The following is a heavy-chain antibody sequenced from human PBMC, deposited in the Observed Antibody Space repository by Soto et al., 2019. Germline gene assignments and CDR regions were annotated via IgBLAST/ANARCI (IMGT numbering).Heavy chain of an antibody. J-gene: IGHJ6*03. D-gene: IGHD3-3*01. CDR3: ARRGYDFWSGYYPTDYYYYMDV. CDR1: GDSITSYY. CDR2: IYYSGST. Sequence: SETLSLTCTVSGDSITSYYWSWVRQPPGKGLEWIGYIYYSGSTNYNPSLKSRVTISIDTSKNQVSLNLSSVTAADTAVYYCARRGYDFWSGYYPTDYYYYMDVWGKGTMVTVSS. V-gene: IGHV4-59*13.